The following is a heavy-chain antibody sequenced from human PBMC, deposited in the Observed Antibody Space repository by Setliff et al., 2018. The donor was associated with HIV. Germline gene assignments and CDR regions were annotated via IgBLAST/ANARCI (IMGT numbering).Heavy chain of an antibody. CDR2: LYYSGNT. D-gene: IGHD5-12*01. V-gene: IGHV4-39*07. CDR3: AGRDGYNRYYFDF. Sequence: SETLSLTCTVSGGSISSSFHYWGWIRQPPGKGLEWIASLYYSGNTYYNSSLKSRVTILVDTSKNQFSLKVTSVTAADTAVYYCAGRDGYNRYYFDFWGQGTLVTVSS. J-gene: IGHJ4*02. CDR1: GGSISSSFHY.